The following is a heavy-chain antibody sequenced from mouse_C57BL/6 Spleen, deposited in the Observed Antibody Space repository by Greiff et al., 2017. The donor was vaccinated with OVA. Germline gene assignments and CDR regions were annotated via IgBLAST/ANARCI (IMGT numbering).Heavy chain of an antibody. V-gene: IGHV1-54*01. CDR1: GYAFTNYL. J-gene: IGHJ3*01. CDR2: INPGSGGT. Sequence: VNLVESGAELVRPGTSVKVSCKASGYAFTNYLIEWVKQRPGQGLEWIGVINPGSGGTKYNEKFKGKATLTADKSSSTAYMQLSILTSEDSAVYFCAIGYDYPVAYWGPGTLVTVSA. D-gene: IGHD2-4*01. CDR3: AIGYDYPVAY.